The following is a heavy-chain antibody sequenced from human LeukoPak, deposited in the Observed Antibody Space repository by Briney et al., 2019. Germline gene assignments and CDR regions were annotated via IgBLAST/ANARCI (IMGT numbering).Heavy chain of an antibody. D-gene: IGHD6-13*01. J-gene: IGHJ4*02. CDR1: GFTFSSYA. CDR2: ISSSSSTL. Sequence: GGSLRLSCAASGFTFSSYAMNWVRKAPGKGLEWVSYISSSSSTLYYADSVKGRFTISRDNSKNTLYLQMNSLRAEDTAVYYCARPPIAAAGTGDYWGQGTLVTVSS. V-gene: IGHV3-48*01. CDR3: ARPPIAAAGTGDY.